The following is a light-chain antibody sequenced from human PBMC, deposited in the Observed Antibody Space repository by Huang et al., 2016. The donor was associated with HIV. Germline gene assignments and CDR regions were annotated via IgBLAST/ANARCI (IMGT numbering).Light chain of an antibody. V-gene: IGKV3D-15*01. CDR1: QSVNRN. CDR2: DAS. J-gene: IGKJ2*01. CDR3: QQYNNLPPRYT. Sequence: VVMTQSPGTLSVSPGERVTLPCRASQSVNRNLAWYQKKPGQAPSLLIYDASTRAPGIPAMCSCSGSETEFTLTISSLQSEDFASYYCQQYNNLPPRYTFGLGTKLEVK.